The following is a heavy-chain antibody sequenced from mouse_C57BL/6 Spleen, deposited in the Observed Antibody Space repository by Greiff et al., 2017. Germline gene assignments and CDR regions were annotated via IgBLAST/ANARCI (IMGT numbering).Heavy chain of an antibody. CDR2: IYPSDSET. J-gene: IGHJ1*03. V-gene: IGHV1-61*01. D-gene: IGHD2-1*01. CDR1: GYTFTSYW. Sequence: VQLQQPGAELVRPGSSVKLSCKASGYTFTSYWMDWVKQRPGQGLEWIGNIYPSDSETHYNQKFKDKATLTVDKSSSTAYMQLSSLTSEASAVYYCARDGNWYFDVWGTGTTVTVSS. CDR3: ARDGNWYFDV.